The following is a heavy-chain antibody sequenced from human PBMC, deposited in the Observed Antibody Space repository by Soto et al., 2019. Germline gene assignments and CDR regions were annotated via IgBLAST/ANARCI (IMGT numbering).Heavy chain of an antibody. CDR2: INPSSGGT. CDR3: ARDSTLAH. CDR1: GYTFTSFY. V-gene: IGHV1-46*01. Sequence: QVQLVQSGAEVKKPGASVKVCCKASGYTFTSFYMHWVRQAPGQGLEWMGIINPSSGGTSYAQKFQGRVTMTGDTSTTTVYMELSSLRSEDTAVYYCARDSTLAHWGQRTLVTVSS. J-gene: IGHJ5*02.